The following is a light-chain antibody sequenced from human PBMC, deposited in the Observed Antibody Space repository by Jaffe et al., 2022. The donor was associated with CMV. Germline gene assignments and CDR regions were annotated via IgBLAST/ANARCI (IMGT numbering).Light chain of an antibody. Sequence: QSALTQPASMSGSPGQSITISCTGTSSDVGTYNYISWYQQHPGKAPKLLIYDVNNRPSGVSNRFSGSKSGNTASLTISGLQAEDEADYYCSSYTTSTTLVVFGGGTKVTVL. V-gene: IGLV2-14*03. CDR3: SSYTTSTTLVV. J-gene: IGLJ2*01. CDR1: SSDVGTYNY. CDR2: DVN.